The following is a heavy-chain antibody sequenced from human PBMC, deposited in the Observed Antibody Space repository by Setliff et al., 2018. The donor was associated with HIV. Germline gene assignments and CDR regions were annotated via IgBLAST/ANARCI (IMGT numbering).Heavy chain of an antibody. V-gene: IGHV4-61*09. CDR3: ARDPHSYIWGSFGWFDP. CDR1: GGSINRGNYY. J-gene: IGHJ5*02. CDR2: IHITGNT. Sequence: SETLSLTCSVSGGSINRGNYYWTWIRQSAGKGLEWIGHIHITGNTDYNPSLKSRVTISLDTARNQFSLELTSVTATDTAVHYCARDPHSYIWGSFGWFDPWGPGTLVTVSS. D-gene: IGHD3-16*01.